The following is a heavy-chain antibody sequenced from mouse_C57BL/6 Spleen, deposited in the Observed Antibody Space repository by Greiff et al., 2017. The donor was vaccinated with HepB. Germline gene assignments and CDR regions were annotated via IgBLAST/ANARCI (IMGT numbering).Heavy chain of an antibody. D-gene: IGHD2-2*01. CDR3: ARRGLGLDY. J-gene: IGHJ4*01. CDR1: GYSFTGYY. V-gene: IGHV1-42*01. CDR2: INPSTGGT. Sequence: EVQLQESGPELVKPGASVKISCKASGYSFTGYYMNWVKQSPEKSLEWIGEINPSTGGTTYNQKFKAKATLTVDKSSSTAYMQLKSLTSEDSAVYYCARRGLGLDYWGQGTSVTVSS.